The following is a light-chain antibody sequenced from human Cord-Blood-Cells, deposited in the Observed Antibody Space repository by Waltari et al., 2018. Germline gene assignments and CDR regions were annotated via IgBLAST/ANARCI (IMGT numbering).Light chain of an antibody. J-gene: IGLJ1*01. CDR2: EGS. V-gene: IGLV2-23*01. Sequence: QAALTQPASVSGSPGPSLTISCTGTSSDVGSYNLVSWYQQHPGKAPKPMLYEGSKRPSGVSNRFSGSKSGNTASLTISGLQAEDEADYYCCSYAGSNYVFGTGTKVTVL. CDR1: SSDVGSYNL. CDR3: CSYAGSNYV.